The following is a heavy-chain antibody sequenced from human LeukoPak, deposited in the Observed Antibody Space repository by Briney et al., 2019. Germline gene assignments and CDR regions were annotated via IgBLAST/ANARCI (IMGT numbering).Heavy chain of an antibody. D-gene: IGHD6-13*01. CDR3: ARDQGSLTRSWYTGY. CDR2: INPYSGDT. CDR1: GYTFTGYH. J-gene: IGHJ4*02. Sequence: ASVKVSCKASGYTFTGYHIHWVRQAPGQGLEWMGRINPYSGDTNFAQKFQGRVTMTRDMSITTAYMDLSSLTPDDTAVYFCARDQGSLTRSWYTGYWGQGTQVTVSS. V-gene: IGHV1-2*06.